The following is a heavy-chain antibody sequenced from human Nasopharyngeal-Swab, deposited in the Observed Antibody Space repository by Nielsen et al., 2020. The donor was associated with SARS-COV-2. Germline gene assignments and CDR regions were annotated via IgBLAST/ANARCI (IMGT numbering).Heavy chain of an antibody. V-gene: IGHV1-18*01. CDR1: GYTFDTFG. Sequence: ASVKVSCKASGYTFDTFGISWVRQAPGQGLECMGWVSPYNGNTNYAQTVQGRVTMTTDTSTTTAYMELRSLRSDDTAAYYCARDPSGWGAYSDYWGQGTLVTVSS. J-gene: IGHJ4*02. CDR3: ARDPSGWGAYSDY. CDR2: VSPYNGNT. D-gene: IGHD6-19*01.